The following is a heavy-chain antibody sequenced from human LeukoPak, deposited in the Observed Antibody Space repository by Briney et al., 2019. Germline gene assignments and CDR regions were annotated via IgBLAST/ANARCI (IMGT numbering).Heavy chain of an antibody. Sequence: ASVKVSCKASGGTFSSYAISWVRQAPGQGLEWMGRIIPILGIANYAQKFQGRVTITADKSTSTAYMELSNLRSEDTAVYYCARDVERAKETLLDYWGQGTLVTVSS. J-gene: IGHJ4*02. CDR1: GGTFSSYA. CDR3: ARDVERAKETLLDY. V-gene: IGHV1-69*04. CDR2: IIPILGIA. D-gene: IGHD5-24*01.